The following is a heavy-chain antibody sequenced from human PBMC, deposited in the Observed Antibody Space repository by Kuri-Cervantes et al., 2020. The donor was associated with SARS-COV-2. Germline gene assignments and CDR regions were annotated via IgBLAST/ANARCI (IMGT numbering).Heavy chain of an antibody. Sequence: GGSLRLSCAASGFTFSSYSMNWIRRAPGKGLEWVAVIWYDGSNKYYADSVKGRFTISRDNSKNTLYLQMNSLRAEDTAVYYCAKDSNTAMVSALDYWGQGTLVTVSS. J-gene: IGHJ4*02. D-gene: IGHD5-18*01. CDR3: AKDSNTAMVSALDY. CDR2: IWYDGSNK. CDR1: GFTFSSYS. V-gene: IGHV3-30*02.